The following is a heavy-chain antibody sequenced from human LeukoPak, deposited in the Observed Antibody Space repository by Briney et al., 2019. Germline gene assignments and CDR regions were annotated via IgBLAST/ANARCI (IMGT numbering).Heavy chain of an antibody. V-gene: IGHV4-34*01. CDR2: INHSGST. CDR3: ARHGAPFIDRQRTFDY. CDR1: GGSFSGYY. D-gene: IGHD1-26*01. J-gene: IGHJ4*02. Sequence: PSETLSLTCAVYGGSFSGYYWSWIRQPPGKGLEWIGEINHSGSTNYNPSLKSRVTISVDTSKNQFSLKLSSVTAADTAVYYCARHGAPFIDRQRTFDYWGQGTLVTVSS.